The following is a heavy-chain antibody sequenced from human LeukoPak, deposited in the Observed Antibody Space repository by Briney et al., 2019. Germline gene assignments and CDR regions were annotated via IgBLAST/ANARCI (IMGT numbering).Heavy chain of an antibody. CDR1: GFTFSTYW. J-gene: IGHJ4*02. Sequence: PGGSLGLSCAASGFTFSTYWMHWVRQAPGKGLVWVSRINPDGSSTSYADYVKGRFTISRDNAKNTLYLQMNSLRAEDTAVYYCTSDTFGEHDYWGQGTLVTVSS. CDR2: INPDGSST. V-gene: IGHV3-74*01. D-gene: IGHD3-10*01. CDR3: TSDTFGEHDY.